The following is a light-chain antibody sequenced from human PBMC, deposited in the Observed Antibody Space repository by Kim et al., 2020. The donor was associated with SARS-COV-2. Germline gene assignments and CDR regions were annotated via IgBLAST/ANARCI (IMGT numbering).Light chain of an antibody. CDR1: TDN. V-gene: IGKV3-15*01. J-gene: IGKJ1*01. CDR2: GGS. Sequence: TDNLAWYQQNPGQPPRLLVYGGSVTPTYIPARFSGSGSKTEYTLTVTSLQSEDFAIYYCQQYDEWPWTFGQGTKVDIK. CDR3: QQYDEWPWT.